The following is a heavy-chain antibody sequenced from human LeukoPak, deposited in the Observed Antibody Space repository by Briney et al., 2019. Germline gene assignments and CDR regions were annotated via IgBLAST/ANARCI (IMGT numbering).Heavy chain of an antibody. CDR2: IKHSGST. D-gene: IGHD1-26*01. CDR3: GTGRNGYSGTYFGFDY. Sequence: SQTLSLTCGVYSRSFSGYYWSWVRHPPWKALEWNGEIKHSGSTNYNPCLKSRSTISVDTSRNQFSLKLSSVTAADTALYYCGTGRNGYSGTYFGFDYWGQGTLVTVSS. CDR1: SRSFSGYY. J-gene: IGHJ4*02. V-gene: IGHV4-34*01.